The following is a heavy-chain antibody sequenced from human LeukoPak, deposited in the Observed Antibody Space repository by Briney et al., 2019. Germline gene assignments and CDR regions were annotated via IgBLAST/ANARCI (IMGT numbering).Heavy chain of an antibody. CDR3: ARVRLGYCSSTSCPNRDRWFDP. D-gene: IGHD2-2*01. CDR2: IYYSGST. Sequence: SETLSLTCTVSGGSISSGGYYWSWIRQHPGKGLEWIGYIYYSGSTYYNPSLKSRVTISVDTSKNQFSLKLSSVTAADTAVYYCARVRLGYCSSTSCPNRDRWFDPWGQGTLVTVSS. CDR1: GGSISSGGYY. V-gene: IGHV4-31*03. J-gene: IGHJ5*02.